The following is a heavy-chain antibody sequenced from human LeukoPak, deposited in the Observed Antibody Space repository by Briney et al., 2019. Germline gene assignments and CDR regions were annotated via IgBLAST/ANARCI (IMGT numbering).Heavy chain of an antibody. D-gene: IGHD3-3*01. V-gene: IGHV3-48*04. CDR2: ISSSSSTI. CDR1: GFTFSSYS. CDR3: ARDRVTIFGVLRDFDY. J-gene: IGHJ4*02. Sequence: PGGSLRLSCAASGFTFSSYSMNWVRQAPGKGLEWVSYISSSSSTIYYADSVKGRFTISRDNAKNSLYLQMNSLRAEDTAVYYCARDRVTIFGVLRDFDYWGQGTLVTVSS.